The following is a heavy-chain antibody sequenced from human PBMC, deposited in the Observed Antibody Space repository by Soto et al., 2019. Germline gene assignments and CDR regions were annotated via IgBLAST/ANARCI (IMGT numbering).Heavy chain of an antibody. Sequence: ASVKVSCKASGYTFTSYDINGVRQATGQGLEWMGWMNPNSGNTGYAQKFQGRVTMTRNTSISTAYMELSSLRSEDTAVYYCASSALDYYYYYGMDVCRQGTTVTVSS. CDR2: MNPNSGNT. CDR3: ASSALDYYYYYGMDV. CDR1: GYTFTSYD. D-gene: IGHD6-25*01. J-gene: IGHJ6*02. V-gene: IGHV1-8*01.